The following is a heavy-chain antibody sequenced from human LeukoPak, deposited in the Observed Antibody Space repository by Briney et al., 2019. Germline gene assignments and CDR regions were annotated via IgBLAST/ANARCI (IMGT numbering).Heavy chain of an antibody. CDR1: GFTFSSYA. D-gene: IGHD6-13*01. V-gene: IGHV3-30-3*01. Sequence: GGSLRLSCAASGFTFSSYAMHWVRQAPGKGLEWVAVISYDGSNKYYADSVKGQFTISRDNSKNTLYLQMNSLRAEDTAVYYCASRGGSSSWHNFDYWGQGTLVTVSS. J-gene: IGHJ4*02. CDR2: ISYDGSNK. CDR3: ASRGGSSSWHNFDY.